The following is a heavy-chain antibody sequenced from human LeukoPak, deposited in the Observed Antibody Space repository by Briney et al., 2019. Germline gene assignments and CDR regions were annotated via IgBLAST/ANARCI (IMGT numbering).Heavy chain of an antibody. CDR2: ISYDGSNK. CDR1: GFTFSSYA. CDR3: ARAPWIQLWSRTRDFDDY. V-gene: IGHV3-30*04. Sequence: GRSMRLSCAASGFTFSSYAMHWVRQATGKGLEWVAVISYDGSNKYYADSVKGRFTISRDNSKNTLYLQMNSLRAEDTAVYYCARAPWIQLWSRTRDFDDYWGQGTLVTVSS. D-gene: IGHD5-18*01. J-gene: IGHJ4*02.